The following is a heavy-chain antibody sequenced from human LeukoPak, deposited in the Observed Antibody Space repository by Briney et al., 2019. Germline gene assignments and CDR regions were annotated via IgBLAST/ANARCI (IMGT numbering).Heavy chain of an antibody. D-gene: IGHD3-22*01. CDR3: ASASPGRSYYYDSSGYFDY. Sequence: SETLSLTCAVSSYSISSGYYWGWIRQPPGKGLEWIGSIYHSGSPYHNPSLKSRVTISVDTSKNQFSLKLSSVTAADTAVYYCASASPGRSYYYDSSGYFDYWGQGTLVTVSS. CDR2: IYHSGSP. V-gene: IGHV4-38-2*01. CDR1: SYSISSGYY. J-gene: IGHJ4*02.